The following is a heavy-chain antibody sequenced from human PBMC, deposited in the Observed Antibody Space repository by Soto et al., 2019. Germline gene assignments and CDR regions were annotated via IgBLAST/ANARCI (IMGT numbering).Heavy chain of an antibody. D-gene: IGHD5-12*01. V-gene: IGHV4-31*03. CDR2: IYFSGDA. Sequence: QVQLQESGPGLVKPSQTLSLTCTVSGGSVRSDRYYWSWIRQRPGKGLEWIGYIYFSGDAYYNPSHKSRVAISVDTSKNQFSLKLNSVTAADTAVYYCASGVIVPTTLVHWGQGALVTVSP. CDR1: GGSVRSDRYY. J-gene: IGHJ4*01. CDR3: ASGVIVPTTLVH.